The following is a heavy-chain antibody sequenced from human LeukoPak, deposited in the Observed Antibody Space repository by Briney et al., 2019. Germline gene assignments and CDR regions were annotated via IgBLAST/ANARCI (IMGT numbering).Heavy chain of an antibody. Sequence: PSETLSLTCAVSGGSISSGGYSWSWIRQPPGKGLEWIGYIYHSGSTYYNPSLKSRVTISVDRSKNQFSLKLSSVTAADTAVYYCAKENDFVYWGQGTLVTVSS. J-gene: IGHJ4*02. CDR1: GGSISSGGYS. D-gene: IGHD3-3*01. V-gene: IGHV4-30-2*01. CDR3: AKENDFVY. CDR2: IYHSGST.